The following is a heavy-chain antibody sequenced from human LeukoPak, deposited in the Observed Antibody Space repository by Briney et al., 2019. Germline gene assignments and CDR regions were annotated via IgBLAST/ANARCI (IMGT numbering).Heavy chain of an antibody. J-gene: IGHJ4*02. Sequence: PGGSLRLSCAASGFTFSSYAMSWVRQAPGKGLEWVSAISGSGGSTYYADSVKGRFTISRDNSKNTLYLQMNSLRAEDTAVYYCAKDQAMVRGVDLDYWGQGTLVTVSS. CDR3: AKDQAMVRGVDLDY. CDR2: ISGSGGST. V-gene: IGHV3-23*01. CDR1: GFTFSSYA. D-gene: IGHD3-10*01.